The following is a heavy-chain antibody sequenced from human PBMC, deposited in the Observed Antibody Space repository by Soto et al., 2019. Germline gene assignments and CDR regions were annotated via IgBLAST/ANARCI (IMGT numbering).Heavy chain of an antibody. V-gene: IGHV4-39*01. Sequence: SETLSLTCTVSGASISSSTYYWGWIRQPPGKELGWIGSIYSSGSTYYNPSLKSRVTISVDTSKNQFSLKLSSVTAADTAVYYCARTGMTPLYNWFDPWGQGTLVTVSS. J-gene: IGHJ5*02. CDR3: ARTGMTPLYNWFDP. CDR2: IYSSGST. CDR1: GASISSSTYY. D-gene: IGHD2-15*01.